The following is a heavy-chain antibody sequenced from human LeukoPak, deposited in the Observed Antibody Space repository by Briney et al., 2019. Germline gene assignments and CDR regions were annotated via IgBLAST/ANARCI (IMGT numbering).Heavy chain of an antibody. V-gene: IGHV1-2*02. CDR3: ARNPPPIAAAGTEVFYYYYGMDV. CDR2: INPNSGGT. D-gene: IGHD6-13*01. J-gene: IGHJ6*02. Sequence: GASVKVSCKASGYTFTGYYMHWVRQAPGQGLEWMGWINPNSGGTNYAQKFQGRVTMTRDTSISTAYMELSRLRSDDTAVYYCARNPPPIAAAGTEVFYYYYGMDVWGQGTTVTVSS. CDR1: GYTFTGYY.